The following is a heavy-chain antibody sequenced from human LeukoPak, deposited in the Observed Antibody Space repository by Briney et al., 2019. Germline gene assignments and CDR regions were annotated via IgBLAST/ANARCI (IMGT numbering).Heavy chain of an antibody. J-gene: IGHJ4*02. CDR3: ARARIRLDY. V-gene: IGHV3-30*04. Sequence: GGSLRLSCAASGFTFSSYAMHWVRQAPGKGLEWVAVISYDGSNKYYADSVKGRFTISRDNSKNTLYLQMNSLRAEDTAVYYCARARIRLDYWGQGTLVTVSS. CDR1: GFTFSSYA. CDR2: ISYDGSNK.